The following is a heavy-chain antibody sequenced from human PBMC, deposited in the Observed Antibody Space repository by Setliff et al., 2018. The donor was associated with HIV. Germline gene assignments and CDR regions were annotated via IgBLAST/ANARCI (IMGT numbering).Heavy chain of an antibody. Sequence: SETLSLTCSVSGDSISSDFYIWIRQPPGKGLEWIGEIHHTGHINNHPSFKSRVTISLDKSTNQFSLKMKSVTAADSAVYYCARFEVTPVTTRDSWGQGTLVTVSS. V-gene: IGHV4-34*01. J-gene: IGHJ4*02. CDR3: ARFEVTPVTTRDS. D-gene: IGHD4-17*01. CDR1: GDSISSDF. CDR2: IHHTGHI.